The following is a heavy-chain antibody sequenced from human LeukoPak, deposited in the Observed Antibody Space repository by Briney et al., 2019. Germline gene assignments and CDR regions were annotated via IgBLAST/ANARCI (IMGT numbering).Heavy chain of an antibody. Sequence: GGSLRLSCAASGFTFSSYAMHWVRQAPGKGLEWVAVISYDGSNKYYADSVKGRFTISRDNSKNSLYLQMNSLRAEDTAVYYCVNRGGLLLYFIYWGQGTLVTVSS. V-gene: IGHV3-30-3*01. CDR2: ISYDGSNK. J-gene: IGHJ4*02. D-gene: IGHD3-22*01. CDR1: GFTFSSYA. CDR3: VNRGGLLLYFIY.